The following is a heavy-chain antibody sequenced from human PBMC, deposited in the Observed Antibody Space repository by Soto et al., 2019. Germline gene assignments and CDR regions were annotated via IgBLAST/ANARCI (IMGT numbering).Heavy chain of an antibody. V-gene: IGHV1-18*01. Sequence: ASVKVSCKASGYTFTSYGISWVRQAPGQGLEWMGWISAYNGNTNYAQKLQGRVTMTTDTSTSTAYIELRSLRSDDTAVYYCARVSVTTVTHYYYYGMDVWGQGTTVTVSS. J-gene: IGHJ6*02. D-gene: IGHD4-4*01. CDR2: ISAYNGNT. CDR1: GYTFTSYG. CDR3: ARVSVTTVTHYYYYGMDV.